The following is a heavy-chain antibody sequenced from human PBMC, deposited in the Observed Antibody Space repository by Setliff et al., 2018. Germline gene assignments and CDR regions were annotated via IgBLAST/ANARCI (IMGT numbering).Heavy chain of an antibody. D-gene: IGHD5-18*01. CDR2: TIPIFGST. J-gene: IGHJ6*03. V-gene: IGHV1-69*05. CDR1: GGTFSSYG. CDR3: AREGVDTRSSTDYRYYMDV. Sequence: GASVKVSCKASGGTFSSYGISWVRQAPGQGLEWMGGTIPIFGSTNYAQKFQDRVTIITDESTSTAYMGLRSLRTEDTAVYYCAREGVDTRSSTDYRYYMDVWGKGTTVTVS.